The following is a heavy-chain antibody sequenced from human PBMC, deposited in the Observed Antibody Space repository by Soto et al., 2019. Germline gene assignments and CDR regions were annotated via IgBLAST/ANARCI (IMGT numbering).Heavy chain of an antibody. J-gene: IGHJ5*02. CDR2: IYYSGST. Sequence: PETLSLTCTVSGGSVSSGDYYWSWIRQPPGKGLEWIGNIYYSGSTNYNPSLKSRATISVDTSKNQFSLKVSSATAADTAVYYCVRIPVDTTLLYWLDAWGKGTLVIVS. CDR3: VRIPVDTTLLYWLDA. D-gene: IGHD5-18*01. CDR1: GGSVSSGDYY. V-gene: IGHV4-61*08.